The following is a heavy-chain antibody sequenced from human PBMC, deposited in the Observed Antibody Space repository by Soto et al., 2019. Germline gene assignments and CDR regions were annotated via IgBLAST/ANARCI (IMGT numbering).Heavy chain of an antibody. D-gene: IGHD6-13*01. V-gene: IGHV4-61*01. J-gene: IGHJ4*02. CDR1: GGSVSSGNYY. CDR2: MHYSGST. Sequence: QVQLQESGPGLVKPSETLSLTCTVSGGSVSSGNYYWNWIRQPPGKRLEWIGYMHYSGSTNYNPYLKSRVTISVDTSKNQFSLKLSSVTAADTAVYYCASWYSSTWSNFDNWGQGILVTVSS. CDR3: ASWYSSTWSNFDN.